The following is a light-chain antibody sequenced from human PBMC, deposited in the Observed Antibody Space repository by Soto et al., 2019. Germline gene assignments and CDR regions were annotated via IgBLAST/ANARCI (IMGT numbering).Light chain of an antibody. CDR2: DTS. Sequence: EIVLTQPPATLSLSPGEKATPSCRASQSVNNYLAWYQQQPGQAPRLLIYDTSDRASGIPARFSGSGSGTDFTLTISSLEPEDSAVYYCQQRNVWPPGTFGQGTRLEIK. CDR1: QSVNNY. CDR3: QQRNVWPPGT. J-gene: IGKJ5*01. V-gene: IGKV3-11*01.